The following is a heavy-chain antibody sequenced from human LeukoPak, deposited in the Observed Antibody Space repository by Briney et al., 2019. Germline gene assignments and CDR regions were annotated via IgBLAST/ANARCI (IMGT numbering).Heavy chain of an antibody. CDR1: GYTFSNTW. CDR2: IKGDGSST. V-gene: IGHV3-74*01. CDR3: ARDLSYSLEY. J-gene: IGHJ4*02. D-gene: IGHD3-10*01. Sequence: SGGSLRLSCAASGYTFSNTWMHWVRQAPGKGLVWVSRIKGDGSSTTYADSVKGRFTISRDNAKNTLYLQMNSLRAEDTAVYYCARDLSYSLEYWGQGTLVTVSS.